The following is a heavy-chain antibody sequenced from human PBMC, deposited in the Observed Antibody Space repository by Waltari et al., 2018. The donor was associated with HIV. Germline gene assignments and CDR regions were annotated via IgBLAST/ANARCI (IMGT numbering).Heavy chain of an antibody. V-gene: IGHV3-48*01. CDR1: VFTLSSYS. CDR3: ARDYCSSTSCTVDY. D-gene: IGHD2-2*01. J-gene: IGHJ4*02. Sequence: EVQLVESGGGLVQPGGSLRLSCVASVFTLSSYSMNWVRQAPGKGLDWVSYISSSSSSKYYADSVKGRFTISRDSAKNSLYLQMSSLRTEDTAVYYCARDYCSSTSCTVDYWGQGALVTVSS. CDR2: ISSSSSSK.